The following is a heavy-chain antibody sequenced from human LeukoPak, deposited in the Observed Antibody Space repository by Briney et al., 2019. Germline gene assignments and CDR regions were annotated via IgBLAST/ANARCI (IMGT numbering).Heavy chain of an antibody. Sequence: GGSLRLSCEASGFTFSAYDMSWVRQAPGMGLEWVSGIDPAGSFTYYPDSMKGRFTISRDNSKNTLYLQITGLRDEDTAVYFCASVHLPAVSARRGAFDYWGQGTLVTVSS. V-gene: IGHV3-23*01. J-gene: IGHJ4*02. CDR2: IDPAGSFT. D-gene: IGHD2-21*01. CDR3: ASVHLPAVSARRGAFDY. CDR1: GFTFSAYD.